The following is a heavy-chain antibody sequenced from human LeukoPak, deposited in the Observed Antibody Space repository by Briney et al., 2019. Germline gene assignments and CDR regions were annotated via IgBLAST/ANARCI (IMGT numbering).Heavy chain of an antibody. D-gene: IGHD3-9*01. CDR3: ARVDISAGYFY. Sequence: ASVKVSCKASGYTFTNYTLNWVRQAPGQGLEWMGWSSAYNGNTNYAQNLQGRVTMTTDTSTSTAYMELRSLRSDDTAVYYCARVDISAGYFYWGQGTLVTVSS. V-gene: IGHV1-18*01. CDR2: SSAYNGNT. CDR1: GYTFTNYT. J-gene: IGHJ4*02.